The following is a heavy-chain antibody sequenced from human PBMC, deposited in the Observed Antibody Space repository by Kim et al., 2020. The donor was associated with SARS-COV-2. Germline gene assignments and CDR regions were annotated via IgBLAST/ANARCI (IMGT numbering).Heavy chain of an antibody. D-gene: IGHD3-16*01. CDR1: GFTFSAYD. Sequence: GGSLRLSCATSGFTFSAYDMNWVRQAQGKGLEWLSFITKRSNTIYYADSVKGRFTISRDNVKNSLYLQMNSLRDEDTALYYCVRDRMGGAFDVWGQGTMVTVSS. CDR2: ITKRSNTI. J-gene: IGHJ3*01. V-gene: IGHV3-48*02. CDR3: VRDRMGGAFDV.